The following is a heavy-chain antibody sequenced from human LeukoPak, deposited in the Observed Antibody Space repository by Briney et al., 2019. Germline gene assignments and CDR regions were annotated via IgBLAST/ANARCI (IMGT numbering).Heavy chain of an antibody. J-gene: IGHJ4*02. CDR2: NSSSSSYI. V-gene: IGHV3-21*01. CDR1: GFTFSSYS. CDR3: ARDRYDRGYSYGIDY. D-gene: IGHD5-18*01. Sequence: GGSLRLSCAASGFTFSSYSMNWVRQAPGKGLEWVSSNSSSSSYIYYADSVKGRFTISRDNAKNSLYLQMNSLRAEDTAVYYCARDRYDRGYSYGIDYWGQGTLVTVSS.